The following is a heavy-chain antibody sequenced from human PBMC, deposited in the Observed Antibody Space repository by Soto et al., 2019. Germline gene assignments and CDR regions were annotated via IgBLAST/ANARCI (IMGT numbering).Heavy chain of an antibody. CDR1: GGSISSSNW. V-gene: IGHV4-4*02. CDR3: AREVGGYSYGTDV. Sequence: QVQLQESGPGLVKPSGTLSLTCAVSGGSISSSNWWSWVRQPPGKGLEWIGEIYHSGGTNYNPSLKSRVPLSADKSKNQLPLTLSSVAAAETAVYYSAREVGGYSYGTDVWGQGTTVTVSS. D-gene: IGHD1-26*01. J-gene: IGHJ6*02. CDR2: IYHSGGT.